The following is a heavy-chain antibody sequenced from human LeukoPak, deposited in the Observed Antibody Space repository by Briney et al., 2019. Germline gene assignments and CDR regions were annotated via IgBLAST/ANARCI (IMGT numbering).Heavy chain of an antibody. J-gene: IGHJ6*02. CDR3: AREYWNDLLDYYYYGMDV. Sequence: GRSLRLSCAASGFTFSSYAMHWVRQAPGKGLEWVAVISYDGSNKYYADSVKGRFTISRDNSKNTLYLQMNSLRAEDTAVYYCAREYWNDLLDYYYYGMDVWGQGTTVTVSS. CDR1: GFTFSSYA. D-gene: IGHD1-1*01. CDR2: ISYDGSNK. V-gene: IGHV3-30-3*01.